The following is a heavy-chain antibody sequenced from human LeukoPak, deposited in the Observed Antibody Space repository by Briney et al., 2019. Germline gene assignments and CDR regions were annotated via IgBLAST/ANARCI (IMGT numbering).Heavy chain of an antibody. CDR1: GFTFSSYS. Sequence: GSLRLSCAASGFTFSSYSMNWVRQVPGKALEWIGNIFYSGSTSYNPSLKSRVTISVDTSKKQFSLKLSSVTAADTAFYYCARYIVSYPHDAFDIWGQGTMVTVSS. V-gene: IGHV4-59*01. J-gene: IGHJ3*02. CDR2: IFYSGST. D-gene: IGHD1-26*01. CDR3: ARYIVSYPHDAFDI.